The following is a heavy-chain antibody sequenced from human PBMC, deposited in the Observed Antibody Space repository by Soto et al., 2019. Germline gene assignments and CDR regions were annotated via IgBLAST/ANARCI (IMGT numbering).Heavy chain of an antibody. CDR3: ARDAAYCGGDCPSDY. J-gene: IGHJ4*02. D-gene: IGHD2-21*01. CDR1: GGTSSSYT. CDR2: IIPILGIA. V-gene: IGHV1-69*04. Sequence: SVKVSCKASGGTSSSYTISWVRQAPGQGLEWMGRIIPILGIANYAQKFQGRVTITADKSTSTAYMELSSLRSEDTAVYYCARDAAYCGGDCPSDYWGQGTLVTVSS.